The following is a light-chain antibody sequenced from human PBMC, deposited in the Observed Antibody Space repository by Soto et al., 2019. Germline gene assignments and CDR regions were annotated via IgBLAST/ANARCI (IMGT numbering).Light chain of an antibody. CDR3: QSYDSDFVV. CDR2: ENN. V-gene: IGLV6-57*04. CDR1: SGNIANNY. Sequence: NFMLTQPHSVSESPGKTLSISCTRSSGNIANNYVQWYQQRPGSAPTTVIYENNQRLSGVPDRFSGSTDGSSNSASLTISGLQNEDEADYYCQSYDSDFVVFGGGTKVTVL. J-gene: IGLJ2*01.